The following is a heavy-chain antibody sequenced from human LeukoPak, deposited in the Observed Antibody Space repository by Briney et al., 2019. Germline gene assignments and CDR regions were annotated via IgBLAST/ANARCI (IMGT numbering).Heavy chain of an antibody. Sequence: ASVKVSCKASGYTFTGYYMHWVRQAPGQGLEWMGWIDPNSGGTNYAQKFQGWVTMTRDTSISTAYMKLSRLRSDDTAVYYCARGGGDGSGGWFDPWGQGALVTVSS. J-gene: IGHJ5*02. CDR1: GYTFTGYY. V-gene: IGHV1-2*04. CDR3: ARGGGDGSGGWFDP. D-gene: IGHD2-15*01. CDR2: IDPNSGGT.